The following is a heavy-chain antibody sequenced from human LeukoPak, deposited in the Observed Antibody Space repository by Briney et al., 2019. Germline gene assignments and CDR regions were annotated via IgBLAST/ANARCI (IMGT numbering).Heavy chain of an antibody. CDR1: GGSISSYY. CDR3: ARTSSSYYYYMDV. CDR2: IYYSGST. Sequence: PSETLSLTCTVSGGSISSYYWSWIRQPPGKGLEWIGYIYYSGSTNYNPSLRSRVTLSVDTSKNQFSLKLTSVTAADTALYYCARTSSSYYYYMDVWGKGTTVTVSS. V-gene: IGHV4-59*01. J-gene: IGHJ6*03. D-gene: IGHD6-13*01.